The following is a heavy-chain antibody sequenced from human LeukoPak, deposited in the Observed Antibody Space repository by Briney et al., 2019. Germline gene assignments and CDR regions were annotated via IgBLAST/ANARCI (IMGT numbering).Heavy chain of an antibody. CDR1: GFTFDDYG. Sequence: GGSLRLSCAASGFTFDDYGTSWVRQAPGKGLEWVSGINWNGGSTGYADSVKGRFTISRDNAKNSLYLQMNSLRAEDTALYYCARDGSSSWYKRRYFDYWGQGTLVTVSS. V-gene: IGHV3-20*04. D-gene: IGHD6-13*01. J-gene: IGHJ4*02. CDR2: INWNGGST. CDR3: ARDGSSSWYKRRYFDY.